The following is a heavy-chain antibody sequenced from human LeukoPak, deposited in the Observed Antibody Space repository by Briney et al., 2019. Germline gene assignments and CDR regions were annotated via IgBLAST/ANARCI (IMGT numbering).Heavy chain of an antibody. Sequence: SETLSLTCTVSGGSISSGGYYWSWIRQHPGKGLEWIGEIYHSGSTNYNPSLKSRVTISVDRSKNQFSLKLSSVTAADTAVYYCARLGGYYFDYWGQGTLVTVSS. CDR1: GGSISSGGYY. CDR3: ARLGGYYFDY. J-gene: IGHJ4*02. V-gene: IGHV4-31*03. CDR2: IYHSGST. D-gene: IGHD3-16*01.